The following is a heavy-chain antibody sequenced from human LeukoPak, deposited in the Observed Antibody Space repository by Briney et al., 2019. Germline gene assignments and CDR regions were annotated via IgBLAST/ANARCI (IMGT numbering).Heavy chain of an antibody. CDR1: GFTFSSYE. D-gene: IGHD1-26*01. CDR2: ISSSGSTI. V-gene: IGHV3-48*03. Sequence: GGSLRLSCAASGFTFSSYEMNWVRQAPGKGLEWVSYISSSGSTIYYADSVKGRFTISRDNAKNSLYLQMNSLRAEDTAVYYCAKEGLSIVGATEGSFDYWGQGTLVTVSS. CDR3: AKEGLSIVGATEGSFDY. J-gene: IGHJ4*02.